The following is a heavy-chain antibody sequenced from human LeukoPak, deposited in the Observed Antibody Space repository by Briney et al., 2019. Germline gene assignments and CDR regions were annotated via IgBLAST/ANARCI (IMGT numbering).Heavy chain of an antibody. CDR3: VREGSGSTHYMDV. J-gene: IGHJ6*03. CDR1: GVTFSNHD. CDR2: ITGSSNSI. Sequence: GGSLRLSCATSGVTFSNHDMNWVRQAPGKGLEWVSSITGSSNSIDFADSVKGRFAISRDNAKNSLFLQMDSLRVEDTAVYYCVREGSGSTHYMDVWGKGTTVIVSS. D-gene: IGHD3-10*01. V-gene: IGHV3-21*01.